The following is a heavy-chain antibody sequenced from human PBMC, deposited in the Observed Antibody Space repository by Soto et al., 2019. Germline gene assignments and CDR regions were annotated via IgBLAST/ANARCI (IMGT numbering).Heavy chain of an antibody. D-gene: IGHD5-18*01. CDR2: IIPIFGTA. J-gene: IGHJ6*02. Sequence: VKVSCKASGGTFSSYAISWVRQAPGQGLEWMGGIIPIFGTANYAQKFQGRVTITADESTSTAYMELSSLRSEDTAVYYCARDLGIGYSYGLYGMDVWGQGTTVTVSS. CDR3: ARDLGIGYSYGLYGMDV. CDR1: GGTFSSYA. V-gene: IGHV1-69*01.